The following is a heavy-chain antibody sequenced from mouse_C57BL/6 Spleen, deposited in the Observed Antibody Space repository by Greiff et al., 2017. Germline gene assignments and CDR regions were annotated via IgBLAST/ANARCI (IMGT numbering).Heavy chain of an antibody. J-gene: IGHJ1*03. Sequence: EVQGVESGGGLVKPGGSLTLPCAASGFTFSSYAMSWVRQTPEKRLEWVATISDGGSYTYYPDNVKGRFTISRDNAKNNLYLQMSRLKSEDAAMYYCAPGTRRWYFDVWGTGTTLTVSS. CDR1: GFTFSSYA. CDR3: APGTRRWYFDV. D-gene: IGHD1-1*01. V-gene: IGHV5-4*01. CDR2: ISDGGSYT.